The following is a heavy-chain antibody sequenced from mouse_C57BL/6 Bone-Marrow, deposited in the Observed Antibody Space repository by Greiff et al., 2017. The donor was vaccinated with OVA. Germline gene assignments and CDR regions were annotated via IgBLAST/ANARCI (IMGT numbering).Heavy chain of an antibody. J-gene: IGHJ3*01. V-gene: IGHV5-6*01. CDR1: GFTFSSYG. D-gene: IGHD1-1*01. CDR3: ARSRYYGSSPFAY. Sequence: EVMLVESGGDLVKPGGSLKLSCAASGFTFSSYGMSWVRQTPDKRLEWVATISSGGSYTYYPDSVKGRFTISRDNAKNTLYLQMSSLTSEDTAMYYCARSRYYGSSPFAYWGQGTLVTVSA. CDR2: ISSGGSYT.